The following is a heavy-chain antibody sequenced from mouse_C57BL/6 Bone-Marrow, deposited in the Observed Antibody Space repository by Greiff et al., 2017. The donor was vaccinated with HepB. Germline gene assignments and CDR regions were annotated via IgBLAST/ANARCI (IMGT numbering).Heavy chain of an antibody. CDR1: GFTFSSYA. CDR3: ARDRDGTGRFAY. CDR2: ISDGGSYT. Sequence: EVHLVESGGGLVKPGGSLKLSCAASGFTFSSYAMSWVRQTPEKRLEWVATISDGGSYTYYPDNVKGRFTISRDNAKSNLYLQMSHLKSEDTAMYYCARDRDGTGRFAYWGQGTLVTVSA. V-gene: IGHV5-4*01. J-gene: IGHJ3*01. D-gene: IGHD1-1*01.